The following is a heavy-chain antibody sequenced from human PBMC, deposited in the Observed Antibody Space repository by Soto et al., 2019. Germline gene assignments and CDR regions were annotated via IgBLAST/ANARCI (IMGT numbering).Heavy chain of an antibody. V-gene: IGHV4-4*02. CDR1: GGSISSSNW. CDR3: ARVLGNDAFDI. Sequence: QVQLQESGPGLVKPSGTLSLTCAVSGGSISSSNWWSWVRQPPGKGLEWIGEIYHSGSTNHNPSLKSRVTISGDKSKNQCSLKLSSVAAADTAVYYCARVLGNDAFDIWGQGTMVTVSS. J-gene: IGHJ3*02. CDR2: IYHSGST. D-gene: IGHD3-3*02.